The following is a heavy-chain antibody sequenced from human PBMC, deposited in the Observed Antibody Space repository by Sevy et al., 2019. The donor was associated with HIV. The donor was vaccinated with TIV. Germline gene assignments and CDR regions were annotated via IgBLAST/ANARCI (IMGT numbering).Heavy chain of an antibody. J-gene: IGHJ3*02. D-gene: IGHD3-10*01. Sequence: GGSLRLSCAASGFTFSSYGMHWVRQAPGKGLEWVAFIRYDGSIKYYADSVKGRFTISRDNSKNTLYLQMNSLRAEDTAVYYCAKDLGESITMVQGDGAFDIWGQGTMVTVSS. CDR3: AKDLGESITMVQGDGAFDI. CDR2: IRYDGSIK. CDR1: GFTFSSYG. V-gene: IGHV3-30*02.